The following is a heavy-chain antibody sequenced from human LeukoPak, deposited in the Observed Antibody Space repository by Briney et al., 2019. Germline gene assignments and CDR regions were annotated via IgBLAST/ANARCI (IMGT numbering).Heavy chain of an antibody. CDR1: GGSFSGYY. V-gene: IGHV4-34*01. CDR3: ARGIFGDYVAFDY. D-gene: IGHD4-17*01. J-gene: IGHJ4*02. CDR2: IYYSGST. Sequence: PSETLSLTCAVYGGSFSGYYWGWIRQPPGKGLEWIGSIYYSGSTYYNPSLKSRVTISVDTSRNQFSLKLSSMTAADTAVYYCARGIFGDYVAFDYWGQGTLVTVSS.